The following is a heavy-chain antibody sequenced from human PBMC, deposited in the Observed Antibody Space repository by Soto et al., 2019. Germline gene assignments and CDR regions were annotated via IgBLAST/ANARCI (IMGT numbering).Heavy chain of an antibody. CDR1: GGSISSYY. CDR2: IYYSGST. CDR3: ARVINYYYYGMDV. J-gene: IGHJ6*02. D-gene: IGHD3-10*01. Sequence: PSETLSLTCTVSGGSISSYYWGWIRQPPGKGLEWIGYIYYSGSTNYNPSLKSRVTISVDTSKNQFSLKLSSVTAADTAVYYCARVINYYYYGMDVWGQGTTVTVSS. V-gene: IGHV4-59*01.